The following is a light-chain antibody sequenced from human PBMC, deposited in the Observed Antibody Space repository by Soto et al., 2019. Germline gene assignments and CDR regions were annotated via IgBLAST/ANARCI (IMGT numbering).Light chain of an antibody. V-gene: IGKV1-27*01. Sequence: DIQMTQSPSSLSASVGGRVTITCRASQGISNYLAWYQQKPGKDPKLLIYDASTLQSEVPSRFSGSGSGTDFSLTISSLQPGDVATYYCQKYNSAPWTCGQGTKVEIK. CDR2: DAS. CDR3: QKYNSAPWT. CDR1: QGISNY. J-gene: IGKJ1*01.